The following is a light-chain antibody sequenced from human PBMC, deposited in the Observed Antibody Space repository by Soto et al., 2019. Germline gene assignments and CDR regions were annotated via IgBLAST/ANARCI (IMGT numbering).Light chain of an antibody. V-gene: IGKV1-16*01. CDR2: AAS. CDR3: QQYNSYPIT. Sequence: DIQMTQSPSSLSASIGDRVTITCRASQGINNYLAWFQQKPGEAPKSLIYAASNLQSGVPSRFSGSGSGADFPLPISSLQPEDSATYYCQQYNSYPITFGQGTRLEIK. CDR1: QGINNY. J-gene: IGKJ5*01.